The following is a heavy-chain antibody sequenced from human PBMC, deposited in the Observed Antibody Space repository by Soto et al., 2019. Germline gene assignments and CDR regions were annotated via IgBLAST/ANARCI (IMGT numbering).Heavy chain of an antibody. CDR1: GGTFSSYT. D-gene: IGHD4-17*01. J-gene: IGHJ4*02. CDR2: LIPILGIA. CDR3: AKLTTVVTPGIDY. V-gene: IGHV1-69*02. Sequence: QVQLVQSGAEVKKPRSSVKVSCKASGGTFSSYTISWVRLAPGQGLEWMGRLIPILGIANYAQKFQGRVTITADKSTSTAYMQLSSLGSEDTAAYYCAKLTTVVTPGIDYWGQGTLVTFSS.